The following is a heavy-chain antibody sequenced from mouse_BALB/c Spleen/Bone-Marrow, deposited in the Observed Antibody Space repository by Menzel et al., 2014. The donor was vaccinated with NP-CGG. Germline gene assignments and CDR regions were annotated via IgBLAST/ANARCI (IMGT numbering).Heavy chain of an antibody. CDR2: ISSGSSSI. CDR3: GRGDY. Sequence: EVHLVESGGGLVQPGGSRKLSCAASGFTFSRFGMHWVRQAPEKGLEWVAFISSGSSSIYYTDTVKGRFTISRDNPKNTLFLQMTSLRSEDTAMYYRGRGDYWGQGTTLTVSS. J-gene: IGHJ2*01. CDR1: GFTFSRFG. V-gene: IGHV5-17*02.